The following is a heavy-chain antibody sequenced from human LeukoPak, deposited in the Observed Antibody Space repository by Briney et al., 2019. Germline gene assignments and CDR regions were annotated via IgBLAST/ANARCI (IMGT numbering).Heavy chain of an antibody. CDR3: ARPTARLGWFDP. D-gene: IGHD6-6*01. CDR1: GYSISSDSY. Sequence: SETLSLTCPVSGYSISSDSYWGWIRQPPGKGLEWVGSIYHSGSTYHNPSLKSRVTISVDTSKNQSSLKLSSVTAADTAVYYCARPTARLGWFDPWGQGTLVTVSS. CDR2: IYHSGST. V-gene: IGHV4-38-2*01. J-gene: IGHJ5*02.